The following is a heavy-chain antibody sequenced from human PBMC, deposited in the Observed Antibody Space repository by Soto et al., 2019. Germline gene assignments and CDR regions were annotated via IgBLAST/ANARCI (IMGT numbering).Heavy chain of an antibody. V-gene: IGHV3-7*03. CDR1: GFTLNNYF. J-gene: IGHJ6*02. CDR3: ARNWREDYYGMGV. Sequence: GVSLRLSCAASGFTLNNYFMSWVRQAPGKGLEWVANIKQDGSEIYYVDSVKGRFTISRDNAKNSLYLQMSGLRAEDTAVYYCARNWREDYYGMGVWGQGTTVTVSS. D-gene: IGHD1-26*01. CDR2: IKQDGSEI.